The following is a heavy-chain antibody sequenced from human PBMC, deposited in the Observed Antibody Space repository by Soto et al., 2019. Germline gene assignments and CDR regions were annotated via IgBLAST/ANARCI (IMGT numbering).Heavy chain of an antibody. CDR3: ARGSYYYDNSGYFH. CDR2: INHSGRT. Sequence: SETLSLTCAVHGGSFSGFFWTWTRQSPGKGLEWIGEINHSGRTNHNPSLKSRVTISVDTSKRQFSLNLSSVTAADTAVYYCARGSYYYDNSGYFHWGQGPLVTVS. J-gene: IGHJ4*02. CDR1: GGSFSGFF. V-gene: IGHV4-34*01. D-gene: IGHD3-22*01.